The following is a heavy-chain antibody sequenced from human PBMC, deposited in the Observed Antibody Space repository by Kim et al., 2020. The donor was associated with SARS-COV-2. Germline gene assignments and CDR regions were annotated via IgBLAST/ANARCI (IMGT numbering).Heavy chain of an antibody. V-gene: IGHV3-53*01. D-gene: IGHD3-9*01. Sequence: GGSLRLSCAASGFTVSSNYMSWVRQAPGKGLEWVSVIYSGGSTYYADSVKGRFTISRDNSKNTLYLQMNSLRAEDTAVYYCARGMHYDILTGYHDYWGQGTLVTVSS. CDR1: GFTVSSNY. CDR3: ARGMHYDILTGYHDY. J-gene: IGHJ4*02. CDR2: IYSGGST.